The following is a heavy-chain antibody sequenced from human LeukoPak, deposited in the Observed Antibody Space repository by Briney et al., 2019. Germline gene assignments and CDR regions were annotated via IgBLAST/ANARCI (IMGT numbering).Heavy chain of an antibody. V-gene: IGHV1-69*06. D-gene: IGHD1-1*01. CDR1: GGTLSSYA. Sequence: ASVKVSCKASGGTLSSYAISWVRQAPGQGLEWMGGIIPIFGTANYAQKFQGRVTITADKSTSTAYMELSSLRSEDTAVYYCARTEYDLNWFDPWGQGTLVTVSS. J-gene: IGHJ5*02. CDR2: IIPIFGTA. CDR3: ARTEYDLNWFDP.